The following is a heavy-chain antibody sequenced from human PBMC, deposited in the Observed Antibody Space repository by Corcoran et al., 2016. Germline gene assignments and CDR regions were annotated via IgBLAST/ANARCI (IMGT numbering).Heavy chain of an antibody. D-gene: IGHD2-21*01. CDR2: IYHSGST. J-gene: IGHJ3*02. V-gene: IGHV4-38-2*02. CDR3: ARSWSCFLDAFDI. CDR1: GYSISSGYY. Sequence: QVQLQESGPGLVKPSETLSLTCTVSGYSISSGYYWGWIRQPPGKGLEWIGSIYHSGSTYYNPSLTSRVTISVDTSKNQFSRKLSSVTAADTAVYYCARSWSCFLDAFDILGQGTMVTVSS.